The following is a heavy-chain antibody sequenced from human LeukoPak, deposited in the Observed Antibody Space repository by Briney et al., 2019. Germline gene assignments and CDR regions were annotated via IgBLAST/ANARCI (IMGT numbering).Heavy chain of an antibody. CDR1: GFTFSSYG. CDR3: ARAIAVADNKYFDY. Sequence: GRSLRLSCVASGFTFSSYGMHWVRQAPGKGLAWVAVISYDGSDKYYADSVKGRFTISRDNSKNMLFLQMNSLRVEDTAVYHCARAIAVADNKYFDYWGQGTLVTVSS. CDR2: ISYDGSDK. V-gene: IGHV3-30*03. J-gene: IGHJ4*02. D-gene: IGHD6-19*01.